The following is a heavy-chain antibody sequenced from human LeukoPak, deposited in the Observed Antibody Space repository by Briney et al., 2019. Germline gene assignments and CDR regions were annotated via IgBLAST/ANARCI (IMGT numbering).Heavy chain of an antibody. V-gene: IGHV1-3*01. Sequence: PGGSLRLSCAASGYTFTSYAMHWVRQAPGQRLEWMGWINAGNGNTKYSQKFQGRVIITRDTSASTAYMELSSLRSEDTAVYYCARARLRLGELSFEFDYWGQGTLVTVSS. CDR1: GYTFTSYA. D-gene: IGHD3-16*02. CDR3: ARARLRLGELSFEFDY. CDR2: INAGNGNT. J-gene: IGHJ4*02.